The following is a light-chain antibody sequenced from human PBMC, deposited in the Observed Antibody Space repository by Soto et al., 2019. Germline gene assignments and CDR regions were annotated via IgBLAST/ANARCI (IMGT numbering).Light chain of an antibody. CDR3: QQFNSDPFT. CDR1: QGITND. Sequence: DIQLTQSPSFLSASVGDRVTITCRASQGITNDLAWYQQKPGKAPKLLIYAASSLQRGVPSTFIGSGFGTEFTLTISSLQPEDFATYFCQQFNSDPFTFGPGTTVDFK. J-gene: IGKJ3*01. CDR2: AAS. V-gene: IGKV1-9*01.